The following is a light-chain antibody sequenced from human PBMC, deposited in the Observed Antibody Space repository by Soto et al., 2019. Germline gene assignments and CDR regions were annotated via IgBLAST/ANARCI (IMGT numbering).Light chain of an antibody. CDR2: ENN. J-gene: IGLJ3*02. Sequence: QSVLTQPPSVSAAPGQKVTISCSGSSSNIGSDFVSWYQQLPGTAPQLLIYENNKRPSGIPDRFSGSKSATSATLGITGLQTGDEADYYFAAWDTSLSGGVFGGGTKLTV. V-gene: IGLV1-51*02. CDR1: SSNIGSDF. CDR3: AAWDTSLSGGV.